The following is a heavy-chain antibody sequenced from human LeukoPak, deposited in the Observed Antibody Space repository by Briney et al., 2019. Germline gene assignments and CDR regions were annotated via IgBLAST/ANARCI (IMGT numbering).Heavy chain of an antibody. V-gene: IGHV1-2*02. Sequence: ASVKVSCKASGYTFTGYYMHWVRQAPGQGLEWMGWINPNSGGTNYAQKFQGRVTMTRDTSISTAYMELSRLRSDDTAVHYCARVIAVAGTKYYGMDVWGQGTTVTVSS. J-gene: IGHJ6*02. D-gene: IGHD6-19*01. CDR3: ARVIAVAGTKYYGMDV. CDR1: GYTFTGYY. CDR2: INPNSGGT.